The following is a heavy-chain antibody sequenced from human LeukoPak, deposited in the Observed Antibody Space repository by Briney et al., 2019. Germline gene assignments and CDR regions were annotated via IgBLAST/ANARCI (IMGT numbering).Heavy chain of an antibody. CDR1: GYTFTSYG. Sequence: GASVKVSCKASGYTFTSYGISWVRQAPGQGLEWMGWISAYNGNTNYAQKLQGRVTMTTDTSTSTAYMELRSLRSDDTAVYYCAAVFGSGYYYYFDYWGQGTLVTVSS. CDR2: ISAYNGNT. CDR3: AAVFGSGYYYYFDY. D-gene: IGHD3-22*01. V-gene: IGHV1-18*01. J-gene: IGHJ4*02.